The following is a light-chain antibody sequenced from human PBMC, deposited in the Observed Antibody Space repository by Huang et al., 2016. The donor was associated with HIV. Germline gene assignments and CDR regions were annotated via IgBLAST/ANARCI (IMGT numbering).Light chain of an antibody. Sequence: DIQMTQSPASLSASVGDRVTITCRATQSISNDVNWYQQKPGKAPTRLIYGASTLQSGVPSRFSGSGSGTDFTLTLSSLQPEDFTTYYCQQSYNTPPTFGQGTKVEI. V-gene: IGKV1-39*01. CDR1: QSISND. CDR3: QQSYNTPPT. CDR2: GAS. J-gene: IGKJ1*01.